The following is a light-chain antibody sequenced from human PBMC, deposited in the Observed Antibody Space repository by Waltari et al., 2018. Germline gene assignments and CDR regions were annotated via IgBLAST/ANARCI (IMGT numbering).Light chain of an antibody. V-gene: IGKV3-11*01. J-gene: IGKJ4*01. Sequence: EVVLTQSPATLSLSPGERATLSCRASQSISSYLGWYQQKVGQPPRLLIYDASNRASGVPARFSGSGSGTDFTLTIGSLEPEDFAVYYCQQRSRWPPLTFGGGTNVEI. CDR2: DAS. CDR3: QQRSRWPPLT. CDR1: QSISSY.